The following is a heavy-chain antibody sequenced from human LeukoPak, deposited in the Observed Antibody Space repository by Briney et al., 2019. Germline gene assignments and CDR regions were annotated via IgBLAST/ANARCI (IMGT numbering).Heavy chain of an antibody. CDR1: GGSFSGYY. V-gene: IGHV4-34*01. CDR2: INHSGST. CDR3: ARGRPPRMKPFDY. Sequence: TSETLSLTCAVYGGSFSGYYWSWIRQPPGKGLEWIGEINHSGSTNYNPSLKSRVTISVDTSKNQFSLKLSSVTAADTAVYYCARGRPPRMKPFDYWGQGTLVTVSS. J-gene: IGHJ4*02.